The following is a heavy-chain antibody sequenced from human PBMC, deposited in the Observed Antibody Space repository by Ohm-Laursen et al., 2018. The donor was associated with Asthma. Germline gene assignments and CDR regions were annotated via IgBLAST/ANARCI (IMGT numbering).Heavy chain of an antibody. V-gene: IGHV3-33*01. CDR1: GFTFSSYG. CDR3: ARGETYYYDSSGYPQIIFDY. Sequence: SLRLSCAASGFTFSSYGMHWVRQAPGKGLEWVAVIWYDGSNKYYADSVKGRFTISRDNSKNTLYLQMNSLRAEDTALYYCARGETYYYDSSGYPQIIFDYWGQGTLVTVSS. J-gene: IGHJ4*02. D-gene: IGHD3-22*01. CDR2: IWYDGSNK.